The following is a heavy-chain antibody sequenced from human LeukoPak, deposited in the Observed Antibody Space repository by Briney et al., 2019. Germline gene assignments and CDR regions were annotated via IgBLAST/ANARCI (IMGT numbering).Heavy chain of an antibody. Sequence: SETLSLTCTVSGGSISSSSYYWGWIRQPPGKGLEWIGSIYYSGSTYYNPSLKSRVTISVDTSKNQFSLKLSSVTAADTAVYYGASFTSGEGYDSSGYYYFDYWGQGTLVTVSS. CDR2: IYYSGST. CDR3: ASFTSGEGYDSSGYYYFDY. D-gene: IGHD3-22*01. V-gene: IGHV4-39*01. CDR1: GGSISSSSYY. J-gene: IGHJ4*02.